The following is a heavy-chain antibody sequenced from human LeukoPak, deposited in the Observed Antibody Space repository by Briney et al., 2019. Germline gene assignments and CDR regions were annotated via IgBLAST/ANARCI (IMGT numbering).Heavy chain of an antibody. CDR2: ISYDGSNK. J-gene: IGHJ4*02. V-gene: IGHV3-30*18. Sequence: PGGSLRLSCAASGFTFSTSGMRWVRQAPGKGLEWVALISYDGSNKYYADSVKGRFTISRDNSKNTLYLQMNSLRAEDTAVYYCAKNHYFDYWGQGTLVTVSS. CDR1: GFTFSTSG. CDR3: AKNHYFDY.